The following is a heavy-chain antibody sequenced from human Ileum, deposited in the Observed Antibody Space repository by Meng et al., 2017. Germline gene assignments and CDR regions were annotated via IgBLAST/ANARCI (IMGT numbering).Heavy chain of an antibody. D-gene: IGHD1-26*01. Sequence: QGQLQGSGPRLVSPSVTLSPACTVSGDVVSSDNYYWSWIRQPPGKGLEWIGYVYYSGHTDCNPSLKSRLSISIDTSKNHFSLKLSSVTAADTAVYYCARTPLYSGSYYFDPWGQGALVTVSS. CDR1: GDVVSSDNYY. CDR3: ARTPLYSGSYYFDP. V-gene: IGHV4-61*03. J-gene: IGHJ4*02. CDR2: VYYSGHT.